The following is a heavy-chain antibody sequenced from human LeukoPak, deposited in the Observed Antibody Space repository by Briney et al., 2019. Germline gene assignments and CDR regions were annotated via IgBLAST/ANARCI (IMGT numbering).Heavy chain of an antibody. CDR1: GASINNYF. CDR2: IHTSGTS. J-gene: IGHJ3*02. Sequence: SETLSLTCAVSGASINNYFWSWIRQPPGKGLEWIGYIHTSGTSNYNPSLKSRATFSVDTSDNQLSLRLSSVTAADTAVYYCASLGGYYESSNSSQLETFDIWGQGTMVIVSS. CDR3: ASLGGYYESSNSSQLETFDI. D-gene: IGHD3-22*01. V-gene: IGHV4-59*01.